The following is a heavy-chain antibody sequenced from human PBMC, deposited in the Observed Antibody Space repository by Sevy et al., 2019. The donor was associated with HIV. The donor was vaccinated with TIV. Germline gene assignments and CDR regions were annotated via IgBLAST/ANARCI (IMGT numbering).Heavy chain of an antibody. D-gene: IGHD6-13*01. V-gene: IGHV3-30*03. Sequence: GGYLRLSCAASGFTFSSHGMHWVRQAPGKGLERVAVISYEGSYKSYGDSVKGRFTISRDDSKNTLYLQMNSLRPEDTAVYYCSRDSGYSINWYPAYWGQGTLVTVSS. CDR3: SRDSGYSINWYPAY. CDR1: GFTFSSHG. CDR2: ISYEGSYK. J-gene: IGHJ4*02.